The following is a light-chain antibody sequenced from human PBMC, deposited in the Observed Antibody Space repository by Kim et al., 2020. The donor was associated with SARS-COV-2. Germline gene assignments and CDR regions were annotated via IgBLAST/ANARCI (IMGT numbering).Light chain of an antibody. CDR2: EDT. CDR1: SGSIASSY. J-gene: IGLJ2*01. Sequence: NFMLTQPHSVSESPGKTVTFSCSRSSGSIASSYVQWYQQRPGSAPTPVIFEDTERPIGVPDRFSGSIDSSSNSASLTISGLRSEDEADYYCQSYDSNNHVIFGGGTQLTVL. CDR3: QSYDSNNHVI. V-gene: IGLV6-57*04.